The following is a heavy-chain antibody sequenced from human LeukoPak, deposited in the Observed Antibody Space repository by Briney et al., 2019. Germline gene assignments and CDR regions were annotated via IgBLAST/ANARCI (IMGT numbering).Heavy chain of an antibody. J-gene: IGHJ4*02. CDR1: GYTFSNYG. Sequence: ASLKVSCKASGYTFSNYGVSWVRQAPGQGLEWMGWMNAYNGTTNYAQKFRGRVTMTTDTSTRTAYMELRSMGCDDTAIYYCATGAYDSNLYFIADFDYWGQGTLVTVSS. CDR2: MNAYNGTT. V-gene: IGHV1-18*01. D-gene: IGHD3-22*01. CDR3: ATGAYDSNLYFIADFDY.